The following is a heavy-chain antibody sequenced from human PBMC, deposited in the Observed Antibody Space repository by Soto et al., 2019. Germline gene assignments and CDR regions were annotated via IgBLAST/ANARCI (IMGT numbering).Heavy chain of an antibody. CDR2: LNAHNGNT. Sequence: ASVKLSCKASGYTVTSYALHWVRQAPGQRLKWMGWLNAHNGNTKYSQKFQGRVTITRDTSASTAYMELNSLRSEDTAVYYCARSTVTTTLFDYWGQGTLVTVSS. CDR1: GYTVTSYA. V-gene: IGHV1-3*01. D-gene: IGHD4-17*01. CDR3: ARSTVTTTLFDY. J-gene: IGHJ4*02.